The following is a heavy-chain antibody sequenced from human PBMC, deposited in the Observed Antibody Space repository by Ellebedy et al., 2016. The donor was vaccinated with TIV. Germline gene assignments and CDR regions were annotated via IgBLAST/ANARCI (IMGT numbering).Heavy chain of an antibody. CDR1: RFTFSSYA. CDR2: VSGSGGST. Sequence: GESLKISXAASRFTFSSYAMSWVRQAPGKGLEWVSAVSGSGGSTYYADSVKGRFTISRDNSKDTVYLQMNSLRAEDTAVYYCARDGRYSGYDYLDYWGQGTLVTVSS. V-gene: IGHV3-23*01. CDR3: ARDGRYSGYDYLDY. J-gene: IGHJ4*02. D-gene: IGHD5-12*01.